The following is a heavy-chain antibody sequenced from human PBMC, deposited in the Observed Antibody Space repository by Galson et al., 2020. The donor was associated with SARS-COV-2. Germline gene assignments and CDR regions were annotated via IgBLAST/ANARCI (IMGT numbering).Heavy chain of an antibody. CDR2: INPNSGDT. V-gene: IGHV1-2*02. Sequence: ASVKVSCKASGYTFTGYYMHWVRQAPGQGLEWMGWINPNSGDTNYAQKFQGRVTMTRDTSISTAYMELSRLRSDDTAVYYCARVIGKVVVAAADYWGQGTLVTVSS. CDR3: ARVIGKVVVAAADY. D-gene: IGHD2-15*01. J-gene: IGHJ4*02. CDR1: GYTFTGYY.